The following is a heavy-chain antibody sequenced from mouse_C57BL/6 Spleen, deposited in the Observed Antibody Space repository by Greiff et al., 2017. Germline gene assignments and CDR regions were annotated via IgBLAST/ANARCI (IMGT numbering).Heavy chain of an antibody. Sequence: VHLVESGPGLVAPSQSLSITCTVSGFSLTSYAISWVRQPPGKGLEWLGVIWTGGGTNYNSALNSRLSISKDNSKSQVFLKMNSLQTDDTARYYCATERDRAMDYWGQGTSVTVSS. V-gene: IGHV2-9-1*01. CDR3: ATERDRAMDY. J-gene: IGHJ4*01. D-gene: IGHD3-3*01. CDR1: GFSLTSYA. CDR2: IWTGGGT.